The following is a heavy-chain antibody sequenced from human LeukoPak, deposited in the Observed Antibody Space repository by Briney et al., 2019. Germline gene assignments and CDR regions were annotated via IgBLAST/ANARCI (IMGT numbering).Heavy chain of an antibody. J-gene: IGHJ6*04. CDR3: AELGITMIGGV. V-gene: IGHV3-48*03. CDR1: GFTFSSYE. CDR2: ISSSGSTI. D-gene: IGHD3-10*02. Sequence: GGSLRLSCAASGFTFSSYEMNWVRQAPGKGLEWVSYISSSGSTIYYADSVKGRFTISRDNAKNSLYLQTNSLRAADTAVYYCAELGITMIGGVWGKGTTVTISS.